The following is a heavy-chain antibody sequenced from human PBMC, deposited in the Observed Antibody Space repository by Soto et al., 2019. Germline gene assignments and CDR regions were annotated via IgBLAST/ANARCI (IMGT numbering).Heavy chain of an antibody. CDR2: IYHSGTT. D-gene: IGHD3-3*01. Sequence: SETLSLTCAVSGGSVSGAGYSWSWIRQPPGGGLEWIGYIYHSGTTLYNPSLKTRLTMSLDRSNNRFSLTLNSMTAADTAVYYCARGRRYDFWSGYYQFDYWGQGTLVTVSS. V-gene: IGHV4-30-2*01. CDR1: GGSVSGAGYS. CDR3: ARGRRYDFWSGYYQFDY. J-gene: IGHJ4*02.